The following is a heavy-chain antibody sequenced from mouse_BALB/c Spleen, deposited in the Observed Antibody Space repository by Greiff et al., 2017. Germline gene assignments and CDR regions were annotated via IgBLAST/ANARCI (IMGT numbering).Heavy chain of an antibody. CDR3: AGTYYGNDWCFAY. J-gene: IGHJ3*01. CDR1: GFSFTSSC. D-gene: IGHD2-9*01. Sequence: VQLQQSGAELVTPGASVKMSCTASGFSFTSSCMHWVQQRPGQGLEWIGRIDPANGNTKYDPKFQGKATMTADTSSNTAYLQLSSLTSEDAAVYYCAGTYYGNDWCFAYWGAGTLVTVSA. V-gene: IGHV14-3*02. CDR2: IDPANGNT.